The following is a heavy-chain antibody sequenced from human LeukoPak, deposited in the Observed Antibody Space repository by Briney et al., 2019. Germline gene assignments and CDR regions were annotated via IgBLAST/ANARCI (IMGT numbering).Heavy chain of an antibody. D-gene: IGHD5-18*01. J-gene: IGHJ4*02. CDR1: GFTFDDYA. V-gene: IGHV3-9*03. CDR2: ISWNSGSI. CDR3: AKGNSYGFHGDYFDY. Sequence: GGSLRLSCAASGFTFDDYAMHWVRQAPGKGLEWVSGISWNSGSIGYADSVKGRFTISRDNAKNSLYLQMNSLRAEDMALYYCAKGNSYGFHGDYFDYWGQGTLVTVSS.